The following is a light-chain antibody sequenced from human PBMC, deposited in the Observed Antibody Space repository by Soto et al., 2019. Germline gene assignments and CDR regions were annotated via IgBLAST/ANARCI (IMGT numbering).Light chain of an antibody. CDR2: GAS. CDR1: QSVSSN. J-gene: IGKJ2*01. V-gene: IGKV3-15*01. Sequence: EIVMTQSPGTLSVSPGERATLSCRASQSVSSNLAWYQQKPGQAPRLLIYGASTRATGIPARFSGSGSGTEFTLPISGLQSEDFAVYYCQQYTHWPRTFGQGTKLEIK. CDR3: QQYTHWPRT.